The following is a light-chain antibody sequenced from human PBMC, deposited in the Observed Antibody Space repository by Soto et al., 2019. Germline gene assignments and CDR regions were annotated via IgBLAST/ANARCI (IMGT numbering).Light chain of an antibody. Sequence: EIVLTQSPATLSLSPGEGATVSCRPSQSVSTYLAWYQQKPGQAPRLLIYEASNRATGVPARCSGSGSATNFFLTIISRLPEDFFVYYYRQRPSWRPITFGRGTQLDIK. J-gene: IGKJ3*01. CDR1: QSVSTY. V-gene: IGKV3-11*01. CDR2: EAS. CDR3: RQRPSWRPIT.